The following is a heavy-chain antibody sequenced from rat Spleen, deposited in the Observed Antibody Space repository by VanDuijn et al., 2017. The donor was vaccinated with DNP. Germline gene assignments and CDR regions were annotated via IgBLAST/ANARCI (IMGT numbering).Heavy chain of an antibody. CDR2: IGYDGGSP. Sequence: EVQLVESGGGPVQPGGSLKLSCAASGFTFSDYYMAWVRHAPTKGLEWVSYIGYDGGSPIYRNSVKGRFTMSRDIARNTLYLQMNSLRSEDTATYYCARHVLPLRVWDYWGQGVMVTVSS. D-gene: IGHD1-4*01. J-gene: IGHJ2*01. CDR3: ARHVLPLRVWDY. CDR1: GFTFSDYY. V-gene: IGHV5-22*01.